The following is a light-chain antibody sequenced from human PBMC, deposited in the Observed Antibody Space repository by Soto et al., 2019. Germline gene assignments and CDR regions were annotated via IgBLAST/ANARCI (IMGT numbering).Light chain of an antibody. CDR1: QSISSY. CDR3: QQIYSSPWT. V-gene: IGKV1-39*01. CDR2: DAS. Sequence: VQMTQSPSSLSASVGDKVTITCRASQSISSYLNWYQQNPGKAPKLLIFDASRLQTGVPSRFSGSGSGTDSTLTINSLQPEDFATYYCQQIYSSPWTFGLGTKVDI. J-gene: IGKJ1*01.